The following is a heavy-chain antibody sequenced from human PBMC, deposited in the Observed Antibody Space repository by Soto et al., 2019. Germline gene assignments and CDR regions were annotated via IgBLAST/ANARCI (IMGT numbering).Heavy chain of an antibody. J-gene: IGHJ4*02. CDR1: GFTFSSRW. V-gene: IGHV3-7*03. Sequence: GGSLRLSCGASGFTFSSRWMSWVRQAPGNGLEWVATMNQDGNEKYYVDSVKGRFTISRDNAKNSLYLQMNSLRAEDTAVYYCARAQNYAWDYWAQGTLVPVSS. CDR2: MNQDGNEK. D-gene: IGHD3-16*01. CDR3: ARAQNYAWDY.